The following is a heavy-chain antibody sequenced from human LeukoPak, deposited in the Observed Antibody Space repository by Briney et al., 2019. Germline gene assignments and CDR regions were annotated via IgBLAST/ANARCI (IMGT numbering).Heavy chain of an antibody. V-gene: IGHV4-59*01. CDR3: ARGRYYYDSGSYRPSYGMDV. D-gene: IGHD3-10*01. Sequence: PSETLSLTCTVSGGSISSYYWSWIRQPPGKGLEWIGCIYYSGSTNYNPSLKSRVTISVDTSKNQFSLKLSSVTAADTAVYYCARGRYYYDSGSYRPSYGMDVWGQGTTVTVSS. CDR2: IYYSGST. J-gene: IGHJ6*02. CDR1: GGSISSYY.